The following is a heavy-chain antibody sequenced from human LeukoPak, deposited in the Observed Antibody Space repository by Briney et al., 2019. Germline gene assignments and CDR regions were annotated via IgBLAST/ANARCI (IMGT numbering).Heavy chain of an antibody. CDR2: IKQDGSEK. CDR1: GFTFSGYW. Sequence: GGSLRLSCAASGFTFSGYWMSWVRQAPGKGLEWVANIKQDGSEKYYVDSVKGRFTISRDNAKNSLYLQMNSLRAEDTAVYYCARDPGVNYYDSSGYSFPWGQGTLVTVSS. CDR3: ARDPGVNYYDSSGYSFP. D-gene: IGHD3-22*01. V-gene: IGHV3-7*01. J-gene: IGHJ5*02.